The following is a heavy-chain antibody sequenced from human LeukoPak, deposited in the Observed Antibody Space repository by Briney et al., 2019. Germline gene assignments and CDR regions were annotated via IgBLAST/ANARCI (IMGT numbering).Heavy chain of an antibody. CDR2: INPNSGGT. J-gene: IGHJ5*02. CDR3: ARNGGLGYCSGGSCYWFDP. V-gene: IGHV1-2*02. D-gene: IGHD2-15*01. Sequence: GASVKVSCKASGYTFTGYYMHWVRQAPGQGLEWMGWINPNSGGTNYAQKFQGRVTMTRDTSISTAYMELSRLRSDDTAVYYCARNGGLGYCSGGSCYWFDPWGQGTLVTVSS. CDR1: GYTFTGYY.